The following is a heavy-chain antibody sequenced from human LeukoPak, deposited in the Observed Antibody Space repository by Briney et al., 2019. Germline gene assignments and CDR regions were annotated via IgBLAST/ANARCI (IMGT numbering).Heavy chain of an antibody. J-gene: IGHJ1*01. CDR2: ISAYNGNT. CDR3: ASPSRSSTTLVYFQH. D-gene: IGHD2-2*01. Sequence: ASVKVSCKASGYTFTSYGISWVRQAPGQGLEWMGWISAYNGNTNYAQKFQGRVTITTDESTSTAYMELSSLRSEDTAVYYCASPSRSSTTLVYFQHWGQGTLVTVSS. CDR1: GYTFTSYG. V-gene: IGHV1-18*01.